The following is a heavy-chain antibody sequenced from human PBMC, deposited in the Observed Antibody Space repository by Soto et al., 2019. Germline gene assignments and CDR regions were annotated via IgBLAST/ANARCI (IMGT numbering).Heavy chain of an antibody. V-gene: IGHV4-59*01. D-gene: IGHD6-19*01. Sequence: QVQLQESGPGLVKPSETLSLTCTVSGGSISSYYWSWIRQPPGKGLEWIGYIYYSGSTNYNPSLKSRVSLSVDTSTNQFSLKLSSVTAADTAVYYCARSGYSSGWYLYYYYGMDVWGQGTTVTVSS. J-gene: IGHJ6*02. CDR1: GGSISSYY. CDR3: ARSGYSSGWYLYYYYGMDV. CDR2: IYYSGST.